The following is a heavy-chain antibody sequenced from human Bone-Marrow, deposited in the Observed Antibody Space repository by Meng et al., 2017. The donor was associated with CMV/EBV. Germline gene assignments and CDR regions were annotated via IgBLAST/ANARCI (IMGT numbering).Heavy chain of an antibody. CDR1: GGSFSGYY. CDR2: INHSGST. D-gene: IGHD2-2*01. J-gene: IGHJ1*01. CDR3: ARGGLGVVVVPAATHFQH. V-gene: IGHV4-34*01. Sequence: SETLSLTCAVYGGSFSGYYWSWIRQPPGKGLEWIGEINHSGSTNYNPSLKSRVTISVDTSKNQFSLKLSSVTAADTAVYYCARGGLGVVVVPAATHFQHWGHGTLVTVSS.